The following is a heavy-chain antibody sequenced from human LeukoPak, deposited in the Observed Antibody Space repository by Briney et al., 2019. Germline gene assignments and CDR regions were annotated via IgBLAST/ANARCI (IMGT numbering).Heavy chain of an antibody. D-gene: IGHD2-15*01. CDR2: ISSSSSYI. CDR3: ARDVLGYCSGGSCYDYYYYYMDV. Sequence: GGSLRLSCAASGFTFSSYSMNWVRQAPGKGLEWVSSISSSSSYINYADSVKGRFTISRDNAKNSLYLQMNSLRAEDTAVYYCARDVLGYCSGGSCYDYYYYYMDVWGKGTTVTVSS. J-gene: IGHJ6*03. CDR1: GFTFSSYS. V-gene: IGHV3-21*01.